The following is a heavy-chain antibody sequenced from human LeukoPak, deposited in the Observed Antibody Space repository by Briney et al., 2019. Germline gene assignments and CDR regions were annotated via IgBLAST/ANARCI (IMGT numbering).Heavy chain of an antibody. CDR1: GFTFNSDA. Sequence: GGSLRLSCAASGFTFNSDAMSWVRQAPGKGLEWVSAIGGSGDSTYYADSVKGRFTISRGNSKNTLYLQMNSLRAEDTALYYCAKGAPLAGDWFDPWGQGTLVTVSS. CDR2: IGGSGDST. V-gene: IGHV3-23*01. D-gene: IGHD3-10*01. CDR3: AKGAPLAGDWFDP. J-gene: IGHJ5*02.